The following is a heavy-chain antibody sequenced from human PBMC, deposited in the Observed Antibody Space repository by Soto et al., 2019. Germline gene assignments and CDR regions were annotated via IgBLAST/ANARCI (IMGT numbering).Heavy chain of an antibody. CDR1: GFTFTDYT. J-gene: IGHJ4*02. CDR3: VKEVGPCCDWSYYFDY. Sequence: GGSLRLSCSASGFTFTDYTFHWLRQAPERGLEFVSAVSNNASDTYYADSVRCRFTISRDNSKNTLYLQMSSLTVDDTAVYYCVKEVGPCCDWSYYFDYWGQGTVVTVSS. CDR2: VSNNASDT. D-gene: IGHD3-9*01. V-gene: IGHV3-64D*06.